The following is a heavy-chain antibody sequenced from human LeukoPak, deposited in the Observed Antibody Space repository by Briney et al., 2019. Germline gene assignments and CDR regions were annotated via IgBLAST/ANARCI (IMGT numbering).Heavy chain of an antibody. Sequence: ASVKVSCKASGYTFTGYYMHWVRQAPGQGLEWMGWINPNSGGTNYAQKFQGRVTMTRDTSTSTVYMELSSLRSEDTAVYYCARGSAYGGYVNYDYWGQGTLVTVSS. J-gene: IGHJ4*02. CDR3: ARGSAYGGYVNYDY. CDR2: INPNSGGT. D-gene: IGHD4-17*01. CDR1: GYTFTGYY. V-gene: IGHV1-2*02.